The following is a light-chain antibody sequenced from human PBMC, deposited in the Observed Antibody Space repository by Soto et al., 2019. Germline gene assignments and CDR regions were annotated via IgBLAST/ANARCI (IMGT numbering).Light chain of an antibody. V-gene: IGKV1-9*01. CDR1: QGIRSH. CDR2: GAS. CDR3: QQLSDFPFT. Sequence: DIQLTQSPSFLSASIGDRVTITCRASQGIRSHLAWYQQKPGQAPKLLIYGASTLLSGVPSRFSGSGSWTAFTLTITSLQPDDCATYYCQQLSDFPFTFGPGTKVDIK. J-gene: IGKJ3*01.